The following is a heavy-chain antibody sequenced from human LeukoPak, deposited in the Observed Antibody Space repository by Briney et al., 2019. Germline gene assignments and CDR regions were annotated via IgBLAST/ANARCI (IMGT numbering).Heavy chain of an antibody. CDR1: GFTFSTYA. Sequence: PGRSLRLSCAASGFTFSTYAMHWVRQAPGKGLEYVSSISSNGGSTYYVDSVKGRFTISRDNSRNTLYLQMGSLRAEDMAVYYCTRSNNVVGATYFDYWGQGALVTVSS. J-gene: IGHJ4*02. CDR3: TRSNNVVGATYFDY. V-gene: IGHV3-64*02. CDR2: ISSNGGST. D-gene: IGHD1-26*01.